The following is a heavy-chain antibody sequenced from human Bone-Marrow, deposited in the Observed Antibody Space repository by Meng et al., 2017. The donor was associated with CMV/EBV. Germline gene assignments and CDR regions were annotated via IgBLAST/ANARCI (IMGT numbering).Heavy chain of an antibody. J-gene: IGHJ4*02. Sequence: GRSLRLSCAASGFTFSSYWMSWVRQAPGKGLEWVANIKQDGSEKYYVDSVKGRFTISRDNAKNSLYLQMNSLRAEDTAVYYCAKYYDFWSGYSDYFDYCGQGTLVTFSS. V-gene: IGHV3-7*01. CDR1: GFTFSSYW. D-gene: IGHD3-3*01. CDR3: AKYYDFWSGYSDYFDY. CDR2: IKQDGSEK.